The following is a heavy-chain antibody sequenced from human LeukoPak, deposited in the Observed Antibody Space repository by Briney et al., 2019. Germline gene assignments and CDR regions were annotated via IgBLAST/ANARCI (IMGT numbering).Heavy chain of an antibody. J-gene: IGHJ4*02. CDR3: AKRDYLFDY. D-gene: IGHD4-17*01. CDR2: IGSSSSTI. CDR1: GFTFSAYS. Sequence: GGSLRLSCAASGFTFSAYSMHWVRQAPGKGLEWLSYIGSSSSTIYYADSVKGRFTISRDNSKNTLYLQMNSLRAEDTAVYYCAKRDYLFDYWGQGTLVTVSS. V-gene: IGHV3-48*01.